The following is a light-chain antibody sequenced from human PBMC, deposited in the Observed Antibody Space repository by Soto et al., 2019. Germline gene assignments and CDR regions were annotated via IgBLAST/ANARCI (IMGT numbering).Light chain of an antibody. CDR2: DAS. CDR1: QSVSSY. J-gene: IGKJ1*01. CDR3: QQRSNWPPT. V-gene: IGKV3-11*01. Sequence: EIVLTQSPATLSLSPGARATLSCRASQSVSSYLAWYQQKPGQAPRLLIYDASNRATGIPARFSGSRSGTDFTLTISSLEPEDFAVYYCQQRSNWPPTFGQGTKVEIK.